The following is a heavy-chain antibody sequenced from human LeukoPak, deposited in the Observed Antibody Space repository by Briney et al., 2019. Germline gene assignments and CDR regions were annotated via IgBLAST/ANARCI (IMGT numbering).Heavy chain of an antibody. CDR3: TTDGVGVEGATYDN. J-gene: IGHJ4*02. CDR2: IKAKAHGGTI. CDR1: GFTFINAW. Sequence: GGSLRLSCAASGFTFINAWMAWVRQAPGQGLEWVGRIKAKAHGGTIEYAAPVKGRFTISRDDSKNTLYLQMNSLKTEDTAVYYCTTDGVGVEGATYDNWGQGTLVSVSS. D-gene: IGHD1-26*01. V-gene: IGHV3-15*01.